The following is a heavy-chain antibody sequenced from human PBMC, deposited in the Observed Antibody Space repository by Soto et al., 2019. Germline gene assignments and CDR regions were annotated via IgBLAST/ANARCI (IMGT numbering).Heavy chain of an antibody. CDR2: IYYSGST. D-gene: IGHD1-26*01. CDR3: ARRGRVGANFDY. CDR1: GGSISSSSYY. V-gene: IGHV4-39*01. J-gene: IGHJ4*02. Sequence: QLLESCPGLVKPSETLSLTCTVSGGSISSSSYYWGWIRQPPGKGLEWIGSIYYSGSTYYNPSLKSRVTISVDKSKNQFSLKLSSVTAADKAVDYCARRGRVGANFDYRGQGTLVTVS.